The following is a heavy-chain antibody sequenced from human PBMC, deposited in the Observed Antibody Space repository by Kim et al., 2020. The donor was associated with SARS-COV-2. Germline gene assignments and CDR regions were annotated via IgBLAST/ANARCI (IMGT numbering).Heavy chain of an antibody. CDR2: GST. V-gene: IGHV4-4*09. CDR3: ARSGSFFDY. J-gene: IGHJ4*02. Sequence: GSTHYNPSLKSRVTISVDPSTNQFSLKLSSVTAADTAVYYCARSGSFFDYWGQGTLVTVSS. D-gene: IGHD6-13*01.